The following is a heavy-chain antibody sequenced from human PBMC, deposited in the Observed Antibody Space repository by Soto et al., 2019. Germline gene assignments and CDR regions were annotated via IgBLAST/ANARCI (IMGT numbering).Heavy chain of an antibody. D-gene: IGHD6-19*01. J-gene: IGHJ6*02. V-gene: IGHV4-59*01. Sequence: SETLSLTCTGSGGSISSYYWSWIRQPPGKGLEWIGYIYYSGSTNYNPSLKSRVTISVDTSKNQFSLKLSSVTAADTAVYYCASGGDAQWLVPGGSYYYYGMDVWGQGTTVTVSS. CDR3: ASGGDAQWLVPGGSYYYYGMDV. CDR2: IYYSGST. CDR1: GGSISSYY.